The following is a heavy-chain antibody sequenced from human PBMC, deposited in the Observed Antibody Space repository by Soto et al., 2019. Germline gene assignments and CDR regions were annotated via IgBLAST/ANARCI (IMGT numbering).Heavy chain of an antibody. Sequence: PSETLSLTCAVSGVSISSSKWWSWVRQPPGKGLEWIGDVHHGGNTNYSPSLESRVSISIDKSKNFFSPKMWSVTAADTAVYFCARHRLNFDSGGDHHHGMDVWGQGTTVT. CDR2: VHHGGNT. D-gene: IGHD3-22*01. J-gene: IGHJ6*02. CDR3: ARHRLNFDSGGDHHHGMDV. CDR1: GVSISSSKW. V-gene: IGHV4-4*02.